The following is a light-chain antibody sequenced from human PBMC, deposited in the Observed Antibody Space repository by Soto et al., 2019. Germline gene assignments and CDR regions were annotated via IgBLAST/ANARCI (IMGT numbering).Light chain of an antibody. CDR1: SIDVGGYNY. Sequence: QSALTQPASVSGSPGQSITISCTGTSIDVGGYNYVSWYQQHPGKAPKLMIYDVSNRPSGVSNRFSGSKSGNTASLTISGLQAEDEADYDCSSYTSSSTLVVFGTGTKVTVL. V-gene: IGLV2-14*01. CDR3: SSYTSSSTLVV. J-gene: IGLJ1*01. CDR2: DVS.